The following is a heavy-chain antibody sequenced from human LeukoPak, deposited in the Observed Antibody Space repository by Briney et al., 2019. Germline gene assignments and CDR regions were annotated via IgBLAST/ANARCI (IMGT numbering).Heavy chain of an antibody. J-gene: IGHJ4*02. Sequence: SGGSLRLSCAASGFTFSRYWMNWVRQAPGKGLEWVAVIWYDGSNKYYADSVKGRFTISRDNSKNTLYLQMNSLRAENTAVYYCARGRPRITIFGVALQEDYWGQGTLVTVSS. CDR1: GFTFSRYW. V-gene: IGHV3-33*08. CDR3: ARGRPRITIFGVALQEDY. D-gene: IGHD3-3*01. CDR2: IWYDGSNK.